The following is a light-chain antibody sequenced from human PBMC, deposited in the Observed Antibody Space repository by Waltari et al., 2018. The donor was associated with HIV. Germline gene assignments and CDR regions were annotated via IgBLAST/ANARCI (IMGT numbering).Light chain of an antibody. J-gene: IGLJ2*01. CDR1: SSDVGSYNL. V-gene: IGLV2-23*02. CDR2: EVS. Sequence: QSALTQPASVSGSPGQSITISCTGTSSDVGSYNLVSWYQQHPGKAPKLMIYEVSKRHLGVSNPFAGSTSGKTASLTISGLQAEDEADYYCCSHAGSSPFVVFGGGTKLTVL. CDR3: CSHAGSSPFVV.